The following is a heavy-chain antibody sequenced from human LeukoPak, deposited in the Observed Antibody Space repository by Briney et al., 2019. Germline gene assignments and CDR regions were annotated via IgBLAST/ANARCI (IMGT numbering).Heavy chain of an antibody. V-gene: IGHV4-31*03. CDR3: ARGQLKFGELLPRGGFDY. CDR2: IYYSGST. J-gene: IGHJ4*02. D-gene: IGHD3-10*01. CDR1: GGSISSGGYY. Sequence: PSQTLSLTCTVSGGSISSGGYYRSWIRQHPGKGLEWIGYIYYSGSTYYNPSLKSRVTISVDTSKNQFSLKLSSVTAADTAVYYCARGQLKFGELLPRGGFDYWGQGTLVTVSS.